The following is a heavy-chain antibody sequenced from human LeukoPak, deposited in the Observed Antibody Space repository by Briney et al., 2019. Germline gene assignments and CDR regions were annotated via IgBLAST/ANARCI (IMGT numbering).Heavy chain of an antibody. CDR3: ARDESSSAIL. D-gene: IGHD6-6*01. V-gene: IGHV3-30*04. Sequence: GGSLRLSCAASGFTFSSYAMHWVRQAPGKGLEWVAVISYDGSNKYYADPAKGRFTISRDNSKNTVYLQLNSLRDDDTAVYYCARDESSSAILWGQGTLVIVSS. CDR1: GFTFSSYA. CDR2: ISYDGSNK. J-gene: IGHJ4*02.